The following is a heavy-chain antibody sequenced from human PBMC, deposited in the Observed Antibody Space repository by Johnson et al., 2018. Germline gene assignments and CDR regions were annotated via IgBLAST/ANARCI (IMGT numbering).Heavy chain of an antibody. V-gene: IGHV3-11*01. J-gene: IGHJ6*02. Sequence: VQLLESGGGLVKPGGSLRLSCAASGFTFSDYYMSWIRQAPGKGLEWVSYISSSGSTIYYADSVKGRFTISRDNAKNSLYLQRNSLRAEAAAVYYGARDRFVVVPAAGPYYDYYGMDVWGQGTTVTVAS. CDR3: ARDRFVVVPAAGPYYDYYGMDV. CDR2: ISSSGSTI. D-gene: IGHD2-2*01. CDR1: GFTFSDYY.